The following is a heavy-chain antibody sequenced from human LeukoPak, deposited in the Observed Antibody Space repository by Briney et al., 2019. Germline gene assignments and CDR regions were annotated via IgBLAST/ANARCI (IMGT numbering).Heavy chain of an antibody. Sequence: SETLSLTCTVTGGSISSGDYYWSWICQPPGKGLEWIAYMYYSGSTYYNPSLKSRVTMSADTSKNQLSLKLSSVTAADSAVYYCARPYYYDSRIDPWGQGILVTVSS. V-gene: IGHV4-30-4*01. CDR1: GGSISSGDYY. CDR2: MYYSGST. CDR3: ARPYYYDSRIDP. J-gene: IGHJ5*02. D-gene: IGHD3-22*01.